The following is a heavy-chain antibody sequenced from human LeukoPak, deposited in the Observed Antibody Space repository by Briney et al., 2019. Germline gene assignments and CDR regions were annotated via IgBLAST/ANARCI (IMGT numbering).Heavy chain of an antibody. J-gene: IGHJ4*02. Sequence: PGRSLRLSCAASGFTFSTYGMHWVREAPGKGLEWVALILYDGNNKYYADSVKGRFTISRDNSQNTLYLQMNSLRAEDTAVYYCAKGLSYDSSGYYYLNYWGQGTLVTVSS. CDR1: GFTFSTYG. D-gene: IGHD3-22*01. CDR3: AKGLSYDSSGYYYLNY. CDR2: ILYDGNNK. V-gene: IGHV3-30*18.